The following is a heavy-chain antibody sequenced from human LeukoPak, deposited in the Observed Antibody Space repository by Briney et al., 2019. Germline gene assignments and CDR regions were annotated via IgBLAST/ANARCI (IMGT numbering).Heavy chain of an antibody. CDR3: ARQAGAAAGIVAGWFDP. Sequence: KASETLSLTCSVSGGSISSSTSYCGWIRQPPGKGLEWIGSIYYSGSTYYNPSLKSRVTISVDTSKKQFSLKLSSVTAADTAVYYCARQAGAAAGIVAGWFDPWGQGTLVTVSS. J-gene: IGHJ5*02. CDR1: GGSISSSTSY. D-gene: IGHD6-13*01. V-gene: IGHV4-39*01. CDR2: IYYSGST.